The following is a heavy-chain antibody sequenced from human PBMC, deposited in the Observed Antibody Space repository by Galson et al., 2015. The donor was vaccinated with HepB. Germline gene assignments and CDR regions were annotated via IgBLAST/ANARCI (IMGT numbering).Heavy chain of an antibody. Sequence: SVKVSCTASGYTFTTYYMHWVRQAPGQGLEWMGVINPSGGSTSYAQNFQGRVTMTRDTSTSTVYMVLSSLRSEDTAVYYCARVLPEYDDSSRPSFDYWGQGTLVTVSS. J-gene: IGHJ4*02. CDR3: ARVLPEYDDSSRPSFDY. CDR2: INPSGGST. D-gene: IGHD3-22*01. CDR1: GYTFTTYY. V-gene: IGHV1-46*01.